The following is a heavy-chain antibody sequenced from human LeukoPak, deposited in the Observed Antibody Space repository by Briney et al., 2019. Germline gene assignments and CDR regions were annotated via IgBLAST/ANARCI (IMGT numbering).Heavy chain of an antibody. CDR3: ATTTRCGHKVYDAFDI. D-gene: IGHD1-14*01. CDR1: GFTFSSYA. V-gene: IGHV3-30-3*01. CDR2: ISYDGSNK. J-gene: IGHJ3*02. Sequence: PGGSLRLSCAASGFTFSSYAMHWVRQAPGKGLEWAAVISYDGSNKYYADSVKGRFTISRDNSKNTLYLQMNSLRAEDTAVYYCATTTRCGHKVYDAFDIWGQGTMVTVSS.